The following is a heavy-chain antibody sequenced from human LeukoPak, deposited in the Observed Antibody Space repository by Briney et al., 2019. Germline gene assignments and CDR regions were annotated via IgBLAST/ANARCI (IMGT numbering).Heavy chain of an antibody. D-gene: IGHD1-26*01. CDR1: GFTFSSYS. CDR2: ISSSSIYI. CDR3: AVAGSGTFDI. Sequence: GGSLRLSCAASGFTFSSYSMNWVRQAPGKGLEWVSSISSSSIYIYHADSVKGRFTISRDNSKNTVSLQMNSLRVEDTAVYYCAVAGSGTFDIWGQGTTVTVSS. J-gene: IGHJ3*02. V-gene: IGHV3-21*04.